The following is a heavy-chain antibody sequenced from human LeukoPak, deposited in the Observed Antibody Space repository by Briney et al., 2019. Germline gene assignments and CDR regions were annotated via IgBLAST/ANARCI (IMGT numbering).Heavy chain of an antibody. V-gene: IGHV3-53*01. CDR2: LYNGGNT. CDR3: ARYDGGSGPFDY. J-gene: IGHJ4*02. Sequence: GGSLRLSCAASGFTVSSNYMSWVRQAPGKGLEWVSVLYNGGNTYYADSVKGRFTVSRDNSKNTLYLQMNSLRAEDTAVYYCARYDGGSGPFDYWGQGTLVTVSS. CDR1: GFTVSSNY. D-gene: IGHD3-10*01.